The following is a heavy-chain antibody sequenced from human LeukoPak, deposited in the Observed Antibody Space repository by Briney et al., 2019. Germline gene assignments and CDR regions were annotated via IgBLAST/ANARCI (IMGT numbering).Heavy chain of an antibody. CDR3: TREGLWFGEWYYFDY. CDR1: GLTFGAYA. CDR2: IRSKAYGGTT. J-gene: IGHJ4*02. Sequence: GGSLRLSCTASGLTFGAYAMSWFRQAPGKGLEWVGFIRSKAYGGTTEYAASVKGRFTISRDDSKSIAYLQMNSLKTEDTAVYYCTREGLWFGEWYYFDYWGQGTLVTVSS. D-gene: IGHD3-10*01. V-gene: IGHV3-49*03.